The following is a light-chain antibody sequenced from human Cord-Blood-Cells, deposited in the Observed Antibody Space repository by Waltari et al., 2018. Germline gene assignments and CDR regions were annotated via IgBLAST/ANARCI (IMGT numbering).Light chain of an antibody. J-gene: IGKJ1*01. CDR2: LGS. V-gene: IGKV2-28*01. Sequence: DIVMTQSPLSLPVTPGEPASISCRSSQSLLHSNGYNYLDWYLQKPGQSPQLLIYLGSNRASGVPDRLSGSGSGTDFTRKISRVEAEDVGVYYCMQALQTPLTFGQGTKVEIK. CDR3: MQALQTPLT. CDR1: QSLLHSNGYNY.